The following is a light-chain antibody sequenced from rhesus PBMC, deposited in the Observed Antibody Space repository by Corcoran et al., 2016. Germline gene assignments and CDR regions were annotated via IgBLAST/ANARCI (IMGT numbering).Light chain of an antibody. CDR2: AES. J-gene: IGKJ2*01. Sequence: DIQMTQSPSSLSASVGDRVTVTCRASQGINKELSWYQQKPGKAPTSLLDAESSLQTGGSSWFSGSGSWTDYTLTISSLQPEDVATYYCLQDYTTPYSFCQGTKVEIK. CDR1: QGINKE. CDR3: LQDYTTPYS. V-gene: IGKV1-94*01.